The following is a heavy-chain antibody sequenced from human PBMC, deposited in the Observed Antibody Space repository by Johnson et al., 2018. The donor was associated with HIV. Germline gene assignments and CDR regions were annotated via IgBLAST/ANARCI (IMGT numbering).Heavy chain of an antibody. V-gene: IGHV3-20*04. Sequence: EKLVESGGTVVRPGGSLRLSCAVSGFRFDDYGMSWVRQAPGKGLEWVSGINWNGGSTGYVDSVKGRFIISRENAKNSLYLQMNSLRVEETALYYCARGRGGDAISFDVWGQGTMVIVSS. CDR1: GFRFDDYG. CDR2: INWNGGST. D-gene: IGHD3-16*01. CDR3: ARGRGGDAISFDV. J-gene: IGHJ3*01.